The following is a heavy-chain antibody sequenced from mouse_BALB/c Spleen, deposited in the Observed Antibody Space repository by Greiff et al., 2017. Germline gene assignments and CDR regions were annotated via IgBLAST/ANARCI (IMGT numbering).Heavy chain of an antibody. CDR2: IYPGDGDT. CDR1: GYAFSSYW. J-gene: IGHJ1*01. Sequence: QVQLQQSGAELVRPGSSVKISCKASGYAFSSYWMNWVKQRPGQGLEWIGQIYPGDGDTNYNGKFKGKATLTADKSSSTAYMQLSSLTSEDSAVYFCARRTAYWYFEVWGAGTTVTVSS. V-gene: IGHV1-80*01. CDR3: ARRTAYWYFEV. D-gene: IGHD1-2*01.